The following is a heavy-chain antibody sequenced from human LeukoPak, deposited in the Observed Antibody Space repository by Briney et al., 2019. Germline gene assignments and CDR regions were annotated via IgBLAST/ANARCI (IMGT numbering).Heavy chain of an antibody. CDR2: IIPILGIA. CDR1: GGTFSSYA. J-gene: IGHJ4*02. CDR3: ARDQLDGAVVNHPIFDY. V-gene: IGHV1-69*04. Sequence: SVKVSRKASGGTFSSYAISWVRQAPGQGLEWMGRIIPILGIANHAQKFQGRVTITADKSTSTAYMELSSLRSEDTAVYYCARDQLDGAVVNHPIFDYWGQGTLVTVSS. D-gene: IGHD3-22*01.